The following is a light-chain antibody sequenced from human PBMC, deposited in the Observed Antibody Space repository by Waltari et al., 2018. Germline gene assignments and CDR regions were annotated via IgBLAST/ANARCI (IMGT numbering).Light chain of an antibody. J-gene: IGKJ1*01. CDR3: QQYNSYPRT. CDR1: QNIGTS. V-gene: IGKV1-5*03. Sequence: DIQLTQSPSTLSAYVGDRVTMTCRATQNIGTSLAWYQQKPGKAPSLLIYKASSLQGDVPSRFSGSGSGTVFTLTISSLQPDDFATYHCQQYNSYPRTFGQGTKVEMK. CDR2: KAS.